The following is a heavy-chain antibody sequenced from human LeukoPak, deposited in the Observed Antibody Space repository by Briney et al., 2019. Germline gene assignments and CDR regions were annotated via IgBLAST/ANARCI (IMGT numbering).Heavy chain of an antibody. J-gene: IGHJ4*02. CDR2: ISYDGSNK. Sequence: GGSLRLSCAASGFTFSGYAMHWVRQAPGKGLEWVAVISYDGSNKYYADSVKGRFTISRDNSKNTLYLQMNSLRAEDTAVYYCARDRYDSSGYRDYWGQGTLVTVSS. V-gene: IGHV3-30*04. CDR3: ARDRYDSSGYRDY. D-gene: IGHD3-22*01. CDR1: GFTFSGYA.